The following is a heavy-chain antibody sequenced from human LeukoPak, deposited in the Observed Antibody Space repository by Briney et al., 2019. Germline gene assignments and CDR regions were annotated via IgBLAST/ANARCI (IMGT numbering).Heavy chain of an antibody. CDR1: GFTFSSYA. D-gene: IGHD6-25*01. CDR3: ARSNLGQRDY. V-gene: IGHV3-30*04. Sequence: GGSLRLSCAASGFTFSSYAMHWVRPAPGKGLEWVAVISYDGSNKYYADSVKGRFTISRDNSKNTLYLQMNSLRAEDTAVYYCARSNLGQRDYWGQGTLVTVSS. CDR2: ISYDGSNK. J-gene: IGHJ4*02.